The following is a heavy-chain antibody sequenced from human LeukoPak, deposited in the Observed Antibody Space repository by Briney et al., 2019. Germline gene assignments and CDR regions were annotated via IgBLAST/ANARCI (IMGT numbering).Heavy chain of an antibody. CDR3: ARGSYCSGGVCPAPFDS. CDR2: SRSKGHRYST. Sequence: GGSLRLSCAASGFSFSDYYMDWVRQVPGKGLEWIGRSRSKGHRYSTEYAASVRGRFTVLRDESKDLLFLQMTSLKSEDTAVYYCARGSYCSGGVCPAPFDSWGQGSLVTVSS. V-gene: IGHV3-72*01. D-gene: IGHD2-8*02. J-gene: IGHJ4*02. CDR1: GFSFSDYY.